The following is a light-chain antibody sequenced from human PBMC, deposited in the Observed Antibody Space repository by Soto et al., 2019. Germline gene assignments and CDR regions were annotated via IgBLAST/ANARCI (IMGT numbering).Light chain of an antibody. V-gene: IGLV2-23*03. Sequence: QSALTQPASVSGSPGQSITISCTGTSSDVGSYNLVSWYQQHPGKAPKLMIYEGSKRPAGVSTRFSGSKSCNTASLTISGRLAAEDADYYCCSYAGSSNIVVFGGGTKVTVL. CDR3: CSYAGSSNIVV. CDR1: SSDVGSYNL. J-gene: IGLJ2*01. CDR2: EGS.